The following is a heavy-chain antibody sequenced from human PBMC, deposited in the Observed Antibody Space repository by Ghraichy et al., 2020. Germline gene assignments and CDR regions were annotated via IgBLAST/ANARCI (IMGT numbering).Heavy chain of an antibody. CDR1: GFTFSNYA. J-gene: IGHJ6*02. D-gene: IGHD3-16*01. CDR3: ARERHADYVGGIGMDV. CDR2: IWYDGRKK. V-gene: IGHV3-33*01. Sequence: GGSLRLSCTASGFTFSNYAIHWVRQAPGTGLEWVADIWYDGRKKFYGDSVKGRFTISRDNSKDTLYLQMNSLRGEDTAVYYCARERHADYVGGIGMDVWGQVTTVTVSS.